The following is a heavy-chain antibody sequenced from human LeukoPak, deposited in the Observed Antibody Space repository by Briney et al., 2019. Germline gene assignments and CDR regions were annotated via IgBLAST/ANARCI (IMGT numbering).Heavy chain of an antibody. CDR2: IIPILGIA. CDR1: GGTFSSYA. D-gene: IGHD3-22*01. V-gene: IGHV1-69*04. J-gene: IGHJ4*02. Sequence: SVKVSCKASGGTFSSYATSWVRQAPGQGLEWMGRIIPILGIANYAQKFQGRVTITADKSTSTAYMELSSLRSEDTAVYYCAGDRSPHYYDSSGYFFPWDYWGQGTLVTVSS. CDR3: AGDRSPHYYDSSGYFFPWDY.